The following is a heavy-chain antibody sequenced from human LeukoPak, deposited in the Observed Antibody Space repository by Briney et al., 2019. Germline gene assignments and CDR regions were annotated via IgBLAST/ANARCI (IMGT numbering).Heavy chain of an antibody. V-gene: IGHV3-74*01. CDR1: GFTFSSYW. Sequence: PGGSLRLSCTASGFTFSSYWMHWVRQAPGKGLVWVSHIKTDGSSINYANSVKGRFTISRDNAKNTLYLQMNSLRAEDTAVYYCASAGYNNGLDYWGQGTLVTASS. CDR3: ASAGYNNGLDY. J-gene: IGHJ4*02. D-gene: IGHD1-14*01. CDR2: IKTDGSSI.